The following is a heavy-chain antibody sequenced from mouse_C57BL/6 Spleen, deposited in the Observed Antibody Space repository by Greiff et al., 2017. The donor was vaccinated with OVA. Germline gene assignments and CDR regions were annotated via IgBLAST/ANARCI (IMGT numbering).Heavy chain of an antibody. CDR3: ARVFYYDYDWFAY. V-gene: IGHV1-53*01. CDR1: GYTFTSYW. Sequence: QVQLQQPGTELVKPGASVKLSCKASGYTFTSYWMHWVKQRPGQGLEWIGNINPSNGGTNYNEKFKSKATLTVDKSSSTAYMQLSSLTSKDSAVYYCARVFYYDYDWFAYWGQGTLVTVSA. D-gene: IGHD2-4*01. J-gene: IGHJ3*01. CDR2: INPSNGGT.